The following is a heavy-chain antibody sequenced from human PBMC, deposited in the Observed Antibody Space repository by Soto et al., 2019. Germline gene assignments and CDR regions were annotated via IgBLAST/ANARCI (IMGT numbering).Heavy chain of an antibody. CDR3: ARDLTISSTDGPLDP. J-gene: IGHJ5*02. D-gene: IGHD1-1*01. CDR1: GGSMGRYY. V-gene: IGHV4-59*01. CDR2: IHYTGST. Sequence: SETLSLTCTVSGGSMGRYYWTWIRQPPGKGLEWIGNIHYTGSTNYNPSPKSRVTILLGTSTSQFSLKVSSVTAADTAVYYCARDLTISSTDGPLDPWGHGTLVTVSS.